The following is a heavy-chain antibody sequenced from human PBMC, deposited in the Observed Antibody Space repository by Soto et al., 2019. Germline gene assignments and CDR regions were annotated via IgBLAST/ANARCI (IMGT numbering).Heavy chain of an antibody. V-gene: IGHV4-4*07. D-gene: IGHD3-9*01. CDR3: ARADYEILTGSYAMDV. CDR1: DDFISSYY. CDR2: VSTNGAT. J-gene: IGHJ6*02. Sequence: SSETLSLTCTVSDDFISSYYWNWIRQPAGKGLEWIGRVSTNGATNYNPSLESRVTMSVDTSKNQFSLKLTSVTAADTAVYFCARADYEILTGSYAMDVCGQGTTVTVSS.